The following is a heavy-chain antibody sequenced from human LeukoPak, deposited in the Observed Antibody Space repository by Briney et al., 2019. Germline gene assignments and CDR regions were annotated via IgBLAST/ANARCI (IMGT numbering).Heavy chain of an antibody. CDR1: GFTFSSYA. V-gene: IGHV3-30-3*01. J-gene: IGHJ4*02. Sequence: PGGSLRLSCAASGFTFSSYAMHWVRQAPGKGLEWVAVISYDGSNKYYADSVKGRFTISRDNSKNTLYLQMNSLRAEDTAVYYCARAPYDSSGYVTYWGRGTLVTVSS. CDR2: ISYDGSNK. D-gene: IGHD3-22*01. CDR3: ARAPYDSSGYVTY.